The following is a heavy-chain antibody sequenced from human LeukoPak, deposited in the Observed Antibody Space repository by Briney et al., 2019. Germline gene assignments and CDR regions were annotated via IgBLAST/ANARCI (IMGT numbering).Heavy chain of an antibody. CDR2: ISVNSDYI. J-gene: IGHJ4*02. CDR1: GYTFTSYY. V-gene: IGHV1-18*04. D-gene: IGHD4-17*01. CDR3: VRGDDYGDYLFDY. Sequence: ASVKVSCKASGYTFTSYYMHWVRQAPGQGLEWMGWISVNSDYINYAQKVQGRVTMTTDTSTSTANMELRSLRSDDTAVYYCVRGDDYGDYLFDYWGQGTLVTVSS.